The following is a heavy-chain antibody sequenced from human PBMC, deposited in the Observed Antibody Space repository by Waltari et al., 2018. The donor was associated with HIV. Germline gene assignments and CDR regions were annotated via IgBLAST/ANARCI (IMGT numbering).Heavy chain of an antibody. CDR2: ISSTSVNI. Sequence: EEQLVESGGGLVHPGGSLKLSCAASGFSFGDYAMNWVRQAPGKGLEWIDYISSTSVNIKDADSVRGRFTISRDNTQNSLSLQMNNRIDEDTAKYFWARDTLNFFFGLDVWGHGTTVAVFS. CDR1: GFSFGDYA. V-gene: IGHV3-48*02. CDR3: ARDTLNFFFGLDV. J-gene: IGHJ6*02.